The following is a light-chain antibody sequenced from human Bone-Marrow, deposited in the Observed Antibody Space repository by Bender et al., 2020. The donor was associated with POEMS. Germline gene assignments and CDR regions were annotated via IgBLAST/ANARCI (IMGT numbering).Light chain of an antibody. CDR2: KDT. Sequence: SYELTQPPSVAVFPGQTARITCSGDALAKQYAYWYQQKPGQAPVVVIYKDTERPAGIPERFSGSRSGTTVTLTISGVQAEDEADYYCQSADSSGTYLFGGGTKLTVL. CDR1: ALAKQY. V-gene: IGLV3-25*03. CDR3: QSADSSGTYL. J-gene: IGLJ2*01.